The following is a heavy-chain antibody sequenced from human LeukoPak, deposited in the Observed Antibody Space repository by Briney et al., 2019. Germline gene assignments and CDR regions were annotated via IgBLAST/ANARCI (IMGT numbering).Heavy chain of an antibody. CDR2: IRLDGSNE. V-gene: IGHV3-30*02. CDR1: GFPFTTYA. CDR3: TRGYDSRY. J-gene: IGHJ4*02. D-gene: IGHD3-9*01. Sequence: GGPLRLSCAASGFPFTTYAMNWVRQAPGKGLEWVAFIRLDGSNEQYADSVKGRFIISRDNSKNTLYMQMHSLTSDDTAVYYCTRGYDSRYWGQGTLVTVSS.